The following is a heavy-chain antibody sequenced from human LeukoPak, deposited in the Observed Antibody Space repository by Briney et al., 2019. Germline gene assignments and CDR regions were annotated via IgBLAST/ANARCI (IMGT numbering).Heavy chain of an antibody. Sequence: GGSLRLSCAVSGFTVNSYWMHWVRQGPGKGLMWVSHINSDGSTTGYADSVKGRFTISRDSANNTLFLEINNPRAEDTAVYYCVRGYNYRFEYWGQGTLVIVSS. CDR2: INSDGSTT. J-gene: IGHJ4*02. V-gene: IGHV3-74*01. CDR1: GFTVNSYW. D-gene: IGHD5-24*01. CDR3: VRGYNYRFEY.